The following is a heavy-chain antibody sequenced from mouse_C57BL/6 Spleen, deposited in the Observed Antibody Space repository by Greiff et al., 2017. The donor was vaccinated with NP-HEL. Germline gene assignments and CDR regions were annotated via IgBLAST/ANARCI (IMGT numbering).Heavy chain of an antibody. CDR1: GFTFSSYA. CDR3: ARDKGFYFDY. D-gene: IGHD1-3*01. V-gene: IGHV5-4*01. J-gene: IGHJ2*01. CDR2: ISDGGSYT. Sequence: EVQVVESGGGLVKPGGSLKLSCAASGFTFSSYAMSWVRQTPEKRLEWVATISDGGSYTYYPDNVKGRFPISRDNAKNNLYLQMSHLKSEDTAMYYCARDKGFYFDYWGQGTTLTVSS.